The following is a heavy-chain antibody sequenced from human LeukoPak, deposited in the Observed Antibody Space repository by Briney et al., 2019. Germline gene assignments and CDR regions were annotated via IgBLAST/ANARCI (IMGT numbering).Heavy chain of an antibody. CDR1: GFTFNSYA. Sequence: HPGGSLRLSCAASGFTFNSYAMSWVRQAPGKGLEWVSGISGSGGSTYYADSVKGRFTIYRDNSKNTLYLQMNSLRAEDTAVYYCAKDGRITIFGVVICYFDYWGQGTLVTVSS. CDR3: AKDGRITIFGVVICYFDY. V-gene: IGHV3-23*01. J-gene: IGHJ4*02. D-gene: IGHD3-3*01. CDR2: ISGSGGST.